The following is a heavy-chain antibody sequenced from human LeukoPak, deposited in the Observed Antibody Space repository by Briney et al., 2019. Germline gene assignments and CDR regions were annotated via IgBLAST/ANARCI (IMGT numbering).Heavy chain of an antibody. CDR3: ARVLRYFDWPSVYGMDV. Sequence: SETLSLTCTVSGGSMSSSYWSWIRQPPGKGLEWIGDIYYSGVSTKYNPSLNSRVTMSVDTSKNQFPLKLSSVTAADTAVYYCARVLRYFDWPSVYGMDVWGKGTTVAVSS. V-gene: IGHV4-59*01. D-gene: IGHD3-9*01. CDR1: GGSMSSSY. J-gene: IGHJ6*04. CDR2: IYYSGVST.